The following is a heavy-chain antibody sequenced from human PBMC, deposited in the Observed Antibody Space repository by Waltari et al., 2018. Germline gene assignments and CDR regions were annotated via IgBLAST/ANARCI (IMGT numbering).Heavy chain of an antibody. Sequence: QVQLVQSGAEVKKPGSSVKVSCKASGGTFSNYVISWVRQAPGQGLEWMGGIIPMCGKPNYAQKFQGRGTIIADESTSTVYMELSSLRSEDTAVYYCARSYYYDRIGDYPSLGAFDYWGQGTLVTVSS. CDR1: GGTFSNYV. CDR2: IIPMCGKP. V-gene: IGHV1-69*12. D-gene: IGHD3-22*01. CDR3: ARSYYYDRIGDYPSLGAFDY. J-gene: IGHJ4*02.